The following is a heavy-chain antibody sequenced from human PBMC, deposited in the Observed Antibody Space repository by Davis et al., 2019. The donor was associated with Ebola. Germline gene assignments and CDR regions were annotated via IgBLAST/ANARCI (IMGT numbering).Heavy chain of an antibody. D-gene: IGHD3-10*01. V-gene: IGHV3-30*03. J-gene: IGHJ4*02. CDR2: ISYDGSNK. Sequence: PGGSLRLSCAASGFTFSSYGMHWVRQAPGKGLEWVAVISYDGSNKYYADSVKGRFIISRDNSKNTLYLQMNSLRAEDTAVYYCAGEVWSSIDYWGQGTLVTVSS. CDR3: AGEVWSSIDY. CDR1: GFTFSSYG.